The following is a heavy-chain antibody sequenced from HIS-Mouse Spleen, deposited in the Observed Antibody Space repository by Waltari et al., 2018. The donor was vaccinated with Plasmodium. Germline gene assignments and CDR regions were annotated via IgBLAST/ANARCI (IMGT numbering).Heavy chain of an antibody. CDR1: GGSISSSSYY. D-gene: IGHD1-7*01. Sequence: QLQLQESGPGLVKPSETLSLTCTVSGGSISSSSYYWGWIRQPPGKGLEWIGSIHYSGSTYYNPALKSRGTISVDTSKNQFSLKLSSVTAADTAVYYCARDRITGTSYFDYWGQGTLVTVSS. V-gene: IGHV4-39*07. CDR2: IHYSGST. J-gene: IGHJ4*02. CDR3: ARDRITGTSYFDY.